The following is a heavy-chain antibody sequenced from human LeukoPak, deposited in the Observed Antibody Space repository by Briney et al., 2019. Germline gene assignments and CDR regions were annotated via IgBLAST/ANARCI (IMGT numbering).Heavy chain of an antibody. V-gene: IGHV1-2*02. J-gene: IGHJ3*02. CDR2: INPNSGGT. Sequence: SSVNVSCKASGYTLTGYYMHWVRQAPGQGLEWMGWINPNSGGTNYAQKFQGRVTMTRDTSISTAYMELSRLRSDDTAVYYCAKHYYDSSGYYYGIPDDAFDIWGQGTMVTVSS. CDR3: AKHYYDSSGYYYGIPDDAFDI. CDR1: GYTLTGYY. D-gene: IGHD3-22*01.